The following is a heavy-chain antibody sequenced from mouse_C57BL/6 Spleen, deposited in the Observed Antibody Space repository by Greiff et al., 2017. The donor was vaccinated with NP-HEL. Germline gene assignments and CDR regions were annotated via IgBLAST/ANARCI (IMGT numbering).Heavy chain of an antibody. CDR2: IDPETGGT. CDR1: GYTFTDYE. Sequence: QVQLKESGAELVRPGASVTLSCKASGYTFTDYEMHWVKQTPVHGLEWIGAIDPETGGTAYNQKFKGKAILTADKSSSTAYMELRSLTSEDSAVYYCTRYGSSPFFMDYWGQGTSVTVSS. CDR3: TRYGSSPFFMDY. J-gene: IGHJ4*01. D-gene: IGHD1-1*01. V-gene: IGHV1-15*01.